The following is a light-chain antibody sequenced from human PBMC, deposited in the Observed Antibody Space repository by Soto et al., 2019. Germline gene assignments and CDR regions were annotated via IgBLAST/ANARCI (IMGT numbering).Light chain of an antibody. J-gene: IGLJ1*01. CDR3: SSYTDTSTLFI. CDR1: SSDVGNYNY. CDR2: EVT. V-gene: IGLV2-14*01. Sequence: QSVLTQPASVSGSPGQSITISCTGASSDVGNYNYVSWFQQHPGKAPKLLIYEVTTRPSGVSNRFSGSKSGDTASLTISGLQAEDEADYFCSSYTDTSTLFIFGTWTKVTVL.